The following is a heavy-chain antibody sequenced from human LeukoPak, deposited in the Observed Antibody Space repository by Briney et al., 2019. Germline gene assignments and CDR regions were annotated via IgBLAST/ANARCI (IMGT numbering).Heavy chain of an antibody. CDR1: GGSISSGSYY. V-gene: IGHV4-61*02. J-gene: IGHJ5*02. CDR3: ARGLGYCSGGSCPRWFDP. CDR2: IYTSGST. Sequence: SQTLSLTCTVSGGSISSGSYYWSWLRQPAGTGLEWIGRIYTSGSTNYNPSLKSRVTISVDTSKNQSSLKLSSVTAADTAVYYCARGLGYCSGGSCPRWFDPWGQGTLVTVSS. D-gene: IGHD2-15*01.